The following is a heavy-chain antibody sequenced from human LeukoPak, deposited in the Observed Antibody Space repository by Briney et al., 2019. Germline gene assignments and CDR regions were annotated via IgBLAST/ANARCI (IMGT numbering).Heavy chain of an antibody. CDR2: ISSSSSYI. V-gene: IGHV3-21*04. Sequence: PGGSLRLSCAASGFTFSNYSMNWVRQAPGKGLEWVSSISSSSSYIYYADSVKGRFTISRDNAKNSLYLQMNSLRAEDTAVYYCARDFTDSSGWLDYWGQGTLVTVSS. CDR3: ARDFTDSSGWLDY. D-gene: IGHD6-19*01. J-gene: IGHJ4*02. CDR1: GFTFSNYS.